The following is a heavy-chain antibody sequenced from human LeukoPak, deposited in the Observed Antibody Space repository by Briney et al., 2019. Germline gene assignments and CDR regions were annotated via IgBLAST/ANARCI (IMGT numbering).Heavy chain of an antibody. V-gene: IGHV1-2*02. D-gene: IGHD3-22*01. Sequence: ASVKVSCKASGYTFTIYGISWVRQAPGQGLEWMGWINPNSGGTNYAQKFQGRVTMTRDTSISTAYMELSRLRSDDTAVYYCARKPDYYDSSGYSYDYWGQGTLVTVSS. CDR2: INPNSGGT. CDR1: GYTFTIYG. J-gene: IGHJ4*02. CDR3: ARKPDYYDSSGYSYDY.